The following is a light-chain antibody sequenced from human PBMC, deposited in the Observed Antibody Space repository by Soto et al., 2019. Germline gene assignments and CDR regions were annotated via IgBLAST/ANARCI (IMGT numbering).Light chain of an antibody. J-gene: IGKJ1*01. CDR1: QSVRNNY. V-gene: IGKV3-20*01. Sequence: EIVLTQSPGTLSLSPGERATLSCRASQSVRNNYLAWYQQKPGQAPRLLIYAASGRATGIPDRFSGSGSGKDFTLPISRLEPEDFAVYHCQQYGSSPWTFGQGTKVDIK. CDR2: AAS. CDR3: QQYGSSPWT.